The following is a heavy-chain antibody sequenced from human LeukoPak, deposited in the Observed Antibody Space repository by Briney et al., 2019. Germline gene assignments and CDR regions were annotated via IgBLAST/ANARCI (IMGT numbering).Heavy chain of an antibody. D-gene: IGHD5-12*01. CDR1: GGSFSGYY. CDR3: ARVYSGYDLPGSLANYYFDY. Sequence: SETLSLTCAVYGGSFSGYYWSWIRQPPGKGLQWIGEIDHSGSTKYNPSLKSRVTISVDTSKNQFSLKLSSVTAADTAVYYCARVYSGYDLPGSLANYYFDYWGQGTLATVSS. J-gene: IGHJ4*02. V-gene: IGHV4-34*01. CDR2: IDHSGST.